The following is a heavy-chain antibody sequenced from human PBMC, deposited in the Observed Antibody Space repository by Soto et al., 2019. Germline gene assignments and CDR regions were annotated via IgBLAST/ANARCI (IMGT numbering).Heavy chain of an antibody. Sequence: QVHPVQSGAEVKRPGVSVKVSCKAAGYTFSNYYMHWVRQVPGHGLEWMGIINPSGGGTTYAQRFRGRLTGTRSTSTITVYMELSRLMSDDTASYFCARAPQYGSAGYYYNVWGQGTLVTVSS. CDR2: INPSGGGT. V-gene: IGHV1-46*01. CDR1: GYTFSNYY. J-gene: IGHJ4*02. CDR3: ARAPQYGSAGYYYNV. D-gene: IGHD3-22*01.